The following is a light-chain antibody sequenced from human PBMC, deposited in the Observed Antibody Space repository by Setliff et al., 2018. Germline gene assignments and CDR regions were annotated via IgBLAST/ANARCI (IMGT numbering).Light chain of an antibody. V-gene: IGLV2-8*01. CDR3: SSYAGSNTPYV. Sequence: QSVPTQPPSASGSPGQSVTISCTGTSSDVGGYNYVSWYQQHPGKAPKLMIYEVSKRPSGVPDRFSGSKSGNTASLTVSGLQAEDEADYYCSSYAGSNTPYVFGTGTKV. CDR2: EVS. CDR1: SSDVGGYNY. J-gene: IGLJ1*01.